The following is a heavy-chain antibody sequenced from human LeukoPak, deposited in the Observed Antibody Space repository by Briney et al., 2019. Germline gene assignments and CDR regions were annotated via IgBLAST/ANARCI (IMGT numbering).Heavy chain of an antibody. CDR3: ARGKYDILTGSDPYGMDV. D-gene: IGHD3-9*01. V-gene: IGHV3-33*01. CDR2: IWYDGGNK. Sequence: GRSLRLSCAASGFTFSSYGMHWVRQAPGKGLEWVAVIWYDGGNKYYADSVKGRFTISRDNSKNTLYLQMNSLRAEDTAVYYCARGKYDILTGSDPYGMDVWGKGTTVTVSS. J-gene: IGHJ6*04. CDR1: GFTFSSYG.